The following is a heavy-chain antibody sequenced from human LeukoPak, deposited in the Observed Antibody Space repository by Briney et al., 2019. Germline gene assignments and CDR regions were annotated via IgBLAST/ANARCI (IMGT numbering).Heavy chain of an antibody. CDR1: GXTFSGYE. CDR3: ARGGSSGYHYNAFDI. CDR2: ISISGTTM. D-gene: IGHD3-22*01. J-gene: IGHJ3*02. V-gene: IGHV3-48*03. Sequence: TGGSLRLSCAASGXTFSGYEMNWVRQAPGKGLEWVSYISISGTTMFYADSVKGRFTISRDNSRTSLYLQMSSLRAEDTAVYYCARGGSSGYHYNAFDIRGLGTMVTVSS.